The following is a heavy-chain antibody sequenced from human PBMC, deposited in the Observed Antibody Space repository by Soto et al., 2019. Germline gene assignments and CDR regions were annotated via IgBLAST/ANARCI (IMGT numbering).Heavy chain of an antibody. D-gene: IGHD6-19*01. CDR3: ARHSMYSSVEEYFQH. Sequence: GESLKISCKGSGYSFTSYWIGWVRQMPGKGLEWMGIIYPGDSDTRYSPSFQGQVTISADKSISTAYLQWSSLKASDTAMYYCARHSMYSSVEEYFQHWGQGTLVTVSS. J-gene: IGHJ1*01. CDR1: GYSFTSYW. V-gene: IGHV5-51*01. CDR2: IYPGDSDT.